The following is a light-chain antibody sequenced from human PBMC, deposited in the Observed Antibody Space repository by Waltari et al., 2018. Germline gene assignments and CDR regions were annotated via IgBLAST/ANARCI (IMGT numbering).Light chain of an antibody. V-gene: IGLV2-23*02. CDR2: NVS. J-gene: IGLJ3*02. Sequence: QSALTQPASVSGSPGQSITISCTGTSSDVGGYKYVSWYQHHPGKAPKLMIYNVSKRPSGVSNRFSGSKSGNTASLTISRLQAEDEADYYCCSYAGSTTSVVFGGGTKVTVL. CDR3: CSYAGSTTSVV. CDR1: SSDVGGYKY.